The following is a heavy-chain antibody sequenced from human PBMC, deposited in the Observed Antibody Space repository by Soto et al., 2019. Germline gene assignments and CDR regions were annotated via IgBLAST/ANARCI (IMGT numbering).Heavy chain of an antibody. CDR3: ARAGDDCSAAKCYVIDY. D-gene: IGHD2-2*01. CDR1: GYTFTNYA. V-gene: IGHV1-3*04. J-gene: IGHJ4*02. Sequence: AASVKVSCKASGYTFTNYAMHWVRQAPGQRLEWMGWINTGKGNTKISQKFQDRITITSDTSARTAYMDLSSLRSEDTAMYYCARAGDDCSAAKCYVIDYWGQGTLVTVSS. CDR2: INTGKGNT.